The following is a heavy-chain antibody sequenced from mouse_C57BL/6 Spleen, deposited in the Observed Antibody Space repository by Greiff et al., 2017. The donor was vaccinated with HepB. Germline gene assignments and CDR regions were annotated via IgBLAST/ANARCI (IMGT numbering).Heavy chain of an antibody. CDR1: GYTFTSYW. CDR2: LDPSDSYT. D-gene: IGHD2-12*01. Sequence: VQLQQSGAELVMPGASVKLSCKASGYTFTSYWMHWVKQRPGQGLEWIGELDPSDSYTNYNQKFKGKSTLTVDTSSSTAYMQLSRLTSADSAVYYCARRYDLRRGAMDYWGQGTSVTVSS. CDR3: ARRYDLRRGAMDY. J-gene: IGHJ4*01. V-gene: IGHV1-69*01.